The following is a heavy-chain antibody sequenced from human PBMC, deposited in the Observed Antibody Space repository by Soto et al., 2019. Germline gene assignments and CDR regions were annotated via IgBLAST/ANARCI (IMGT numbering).Heavy chain of an antibody. CDR2: IYDTGISGYTPST. Sequence: ETLSLTCTVYGGSITSSYWSWIRRPPGKGLEWIAYIYDTGISGYTPSTSYNPSLKSRVTMSVDTSKSQFSLKLTSVTAADTAVYYCARGEDAFFYYGLDVWGQGITVTVSS. V-gene: IGHV4-59*01. J-gene: IGHJ6*02. CDR3: ARGEDAFFYYGLDV. CDR1: GGSITSSY.